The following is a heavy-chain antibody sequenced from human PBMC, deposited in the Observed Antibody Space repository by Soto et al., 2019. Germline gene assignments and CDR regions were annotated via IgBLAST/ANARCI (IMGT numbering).Heavy chain of an antibody. CDR2: ISAYNGNT. CDR1: GYTFTNFG. D-gene: IGHD5-12*01. V-gene: IGHV1-18*03. CDR3: ARGGRGYEFDY. Sequence: ASVKVSCKASGYTFTNFGISWVRQAPGQGLEWMGWISAYNGNTNYAQKFQGRVTMTTDTSKNTLYLQMGSLRAEDMAVYYCARGGRGYEFDYWGQGTLVTVSS. J-gene: IGHJ4*02.